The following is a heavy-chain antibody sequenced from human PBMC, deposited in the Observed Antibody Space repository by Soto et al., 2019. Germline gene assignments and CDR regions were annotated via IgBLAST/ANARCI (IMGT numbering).Heavy chain of an antibody. CDR2: IHYSGST. CDR1: GGSISSYY. V-gene: IGHV4-59*08. Sequence: PSETLSLTCTVSGGSISSYYWSWIRQPPGKGLEWIGNIHYSGSTNYDSSLKTRVTISVDTSKNQFSLKLSSVTAADTAVYYCASQHYYDSSGYYVGYWGQGTLVTVSS. J-gene: IGHJ4*02. CDR3: ASQHYYDSSGYYVGY. D-gene: IGHD3-22*01.